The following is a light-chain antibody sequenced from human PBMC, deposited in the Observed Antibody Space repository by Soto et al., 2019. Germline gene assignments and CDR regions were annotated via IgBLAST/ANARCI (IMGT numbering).Light chain of an antibody. V-gene: IGLV2-11*01. CDR3: SSYTGSTTYV. CDR1: SSDVGAFNY. CDR2: DVS. Sequence: QSALTQPRSVSGSPGQSVTISCTGTSSDVGAFNYVSWYQQHPGKAPKLMIYDVSKRPSGVPDRFAGSKSGNTASLTISGLQADDEADYHCSSYTGSTTYVFGGGTSSPS. J-gene: IGLJ1*01.